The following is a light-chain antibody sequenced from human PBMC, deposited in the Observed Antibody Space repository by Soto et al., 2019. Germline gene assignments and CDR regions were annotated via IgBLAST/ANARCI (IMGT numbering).Light chain of an antibody. Sequence: EIVITPSPTTLSVSPGERATLSCRASQSVSSNLAWYQQKPGQAPRLLIYGASTRATGIPARFSGSGSGTEFTLTISSLQSEDFAVYYCQQYNNWPITLGQGTRLEIK. V-gene: IGKV3-15*01. J-gene: IGKJ5*01. CDR2: GAS. CDR1: QSVSSN. CDR3: QQYNNWPIT.